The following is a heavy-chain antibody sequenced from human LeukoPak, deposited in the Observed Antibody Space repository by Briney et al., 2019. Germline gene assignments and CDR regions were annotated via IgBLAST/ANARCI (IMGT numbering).Heavy chain of an antibody. CDR1: GITFSIYA. CDR2: ISGSGDST. D-gene: IGHD1-7*01. CDR3: VRDWRELLLRKDMDY. V-gene: IGHV3-23*01. J-gene: IGHJ4*02. Sequence: GGSLRLSCAASGITFSIYAMSWVREAPGKGLEWVSAISGSGDSTYYADSVKGRFTISRDNSKNTLYLQMNSLRAEDTAVYYCVRDWRELLLRKDMDYWGQGTLVTVSS.